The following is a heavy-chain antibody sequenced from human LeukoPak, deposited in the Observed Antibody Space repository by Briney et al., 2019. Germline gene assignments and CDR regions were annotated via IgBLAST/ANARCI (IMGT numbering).Heavy chain of an antibody. CDR2: ISAYNGNT. Sequence: ASVKVSCKASGYTFTSYGISWVRQAPGQGLEWMGWISAYNGNTNYAQKLQGRVTLTRDTSISTAYMEVSSLRFDDTAFYYCARAPMGTAPLYWGQGTLVTVSS. D-gene: IGHD1/OR15-1a*01. V-gene: IGHV1-18*01. CDR1: GYTFTSYG. CDR3: ARAPMGTAPLY. J-gene: IGHJ4*02.